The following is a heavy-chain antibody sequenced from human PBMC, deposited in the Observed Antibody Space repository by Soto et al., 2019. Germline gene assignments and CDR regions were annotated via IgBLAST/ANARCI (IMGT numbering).Heavy chain of an antibody. D-gene: IGHD3-10*01. J-gene: IGHJ4*02. CDR2: INYSGGMT. V-gene: IGHV3-23*01. Sequence: GGSLRLSCAASGFIFRTFAMSWVRQAPGKGLEWVSFINYSGGMTYYADSVKGRFAISRDNSKNTLYLQMDSLTAEDTAIYYCAKDRGASGSGDDFDCWGQGALVTVSS. CDR3: AKDRGASGSGDDFDC. CDR1: GFIFRTFA.